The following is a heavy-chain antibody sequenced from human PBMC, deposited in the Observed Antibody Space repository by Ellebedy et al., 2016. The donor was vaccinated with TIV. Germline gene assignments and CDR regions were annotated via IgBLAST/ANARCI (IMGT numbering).Heavy chain of an antibody. CDR1: EFTFTSYG. CDR2: IWYDGSNK. V-gene: IGHV3-33*01. D-gene: IGHD6-19*01. CDR3: ARAIAVAGTHPQDLYYYYYYGMDV. Sequence: GESLKISCAASEFTFTSYGIHWVRQAPGKGLDWVAVIWYDGSNKYYADSVKGRFTISRDNSKNTLYLQMNRLRAEDTAVYYCARAIAVAGTHPQDLYYYYYYGMDVWGQGTTVTVSS. J-gene: IGHJ6*02.